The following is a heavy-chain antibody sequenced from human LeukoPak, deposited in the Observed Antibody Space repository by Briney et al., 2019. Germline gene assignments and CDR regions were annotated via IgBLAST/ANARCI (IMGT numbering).Heavy chain of an antibody. CDR1: GFTFSSYS. V-gene: IGHV3-21*01. Sequence: GGSLRLSCAASGFTFSSYSMNWVRQAPGRGLEWVSSISSSSSYIYYADSVKGRFTISRDNAKNSLYLQMNSLRAEDTAVYYCARDDPYCSSTSCYVYYYYYYGMDVWGQGTTVTVSS. CDR2: ISSSSSYI. J-gene: IGHJ6*02. D-gene: IGHD2-2*01. CDR3: ARDDPYCSSTSCYVYYYYYYGMDV.